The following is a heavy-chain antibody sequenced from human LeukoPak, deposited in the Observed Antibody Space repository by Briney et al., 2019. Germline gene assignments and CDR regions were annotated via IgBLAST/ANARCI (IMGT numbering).Heavy chain of an antibody. CDR3: AKGVSGYYYNDAFDI. Sequence: GGSLRLSCAASGFTFSSYGMHWVRQAPGKGLEWVAFIRYDGSNKYYADSVKGRFTISRDNSKNTLYLQMNSLRAEDTAVYCCAKGVSGYYYNDAFDIWGQGTMVTVSS. CDR2: IRYDGSNK. D-gene: IGHD3-22*01. V-gene: IGHV3-30*02. J-gene: IGHJ3*02. CDR1: GFTFSSYG.